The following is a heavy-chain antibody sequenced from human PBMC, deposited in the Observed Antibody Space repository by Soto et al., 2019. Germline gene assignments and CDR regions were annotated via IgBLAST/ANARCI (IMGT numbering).Heavy chain of an antibody. CDR3: ARESMIVVVITTADAFDI. D-gene: IGHD3-22*01. Sequence: SQTLSLTCAISGDSVSSNSAAWNWIRQSPSRGLEWLGRTYYRSKWYNDYAVSVKSRITINPDTSKNQFSLQLNSVTPEDTAVYYCARESMIVVVITTADAFDIWGQGTMVTVSS. V-gene: IGHV6-1*01. CDR1: GDSVSSNSAA. J-gene: IGHJ3*02. CDR2: TYYRSKWYN.